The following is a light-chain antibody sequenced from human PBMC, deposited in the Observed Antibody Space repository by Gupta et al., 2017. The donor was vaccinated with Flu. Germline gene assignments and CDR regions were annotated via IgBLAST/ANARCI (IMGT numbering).Light chain of an antibody. CDR3: QQRRDWPLT. J-gene: IGKJ4*01. V-gene: IGKV3-11*01. CDR2: DAS. CDR1: QSVRSE. Sequence: SPATLSLSPGERATLSCRASQSVRSELAWYQQKPGQAPRLLIYDASNRATGIPARFSGSGSGTDFALTISSLEPEDFALYYCQQRRDWPLTFGGGTKVEIK.